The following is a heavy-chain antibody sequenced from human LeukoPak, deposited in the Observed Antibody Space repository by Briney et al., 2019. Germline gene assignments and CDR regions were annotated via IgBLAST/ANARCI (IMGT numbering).Heavy chain of an antibody. CDR1: RGSFSGDT. J-gene: IGHJ4*02. CDR3: ARDARLIDY. D-gene: IGHD4/OR15-4a*01. Sequence: PQTPSLTPAVYRGSFSGDTCSGICHPPGKGRERIGEINHSGSTNYNPSLKSRVSISVDTSKKQFSLKLSSVTDADTAVYYCARDARLIDYWGQGNLVTVSS. V-gene: IGHV4-34*01. CDR2: INHSGST.